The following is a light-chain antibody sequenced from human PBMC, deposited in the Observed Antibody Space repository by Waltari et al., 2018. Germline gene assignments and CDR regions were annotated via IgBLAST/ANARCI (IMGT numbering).Light chain of an antibody. CDR1: SGHSSYA. CDR3: QTWGTGKV. V-gene: IGLV4-69*01. CDR2: LNSDGSH. J-gene: IGLJ3*02. Sequence: QLVLTQSPSASASLGASVTLTCPLSSGHSSYAIACHQQQPEKGPRYLMKLNSDGSHSKGDGIPDRFSGSSSGAERYLTISSLQSEDEADYYCQTWGTGKVFGGGTKLTVL.